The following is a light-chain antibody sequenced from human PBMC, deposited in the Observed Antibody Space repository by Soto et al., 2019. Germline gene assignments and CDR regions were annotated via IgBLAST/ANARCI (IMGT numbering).Light chain of an antibody. V-gene: IGKV3-20*01. CDR1: QTITTNY. J-gene: IGKJ1*01. CDR3: HQYDSSVWT. CDR2: GAS. Sequence: EIVLTQSPGTLSLSPGERATLSCRTSQTITTNYLAWYQQKRGQAPRLLIYGASTRATGIPDRFSGSGSGTDFTLMISRLEPEDFAVYYCHQYDSSVWTFGQGTKVEIK.